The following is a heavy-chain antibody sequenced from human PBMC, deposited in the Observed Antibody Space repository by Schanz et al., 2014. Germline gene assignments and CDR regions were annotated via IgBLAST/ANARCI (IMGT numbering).Heavy chain of an antibody. D-gene: IGHD5-18*01. Sequence: QVHLVQSGAEVKKPGSSVKVSCKASGGTFSSYTISWVRQAPGQGLEWMGWITAYNGDTNYALKLQGRVTMITDTSTGTAYMELRSLRSDDTALYYCTRGGYSYALSAFDIWGQGTMVTVSS. CDR3: TRGGYSYALSAFDI. J-gene: IGHJ3*02. CDR2: ITAYNGDT. CDR1: GGTFSSYT. V-gene: IGHV1-18*01.